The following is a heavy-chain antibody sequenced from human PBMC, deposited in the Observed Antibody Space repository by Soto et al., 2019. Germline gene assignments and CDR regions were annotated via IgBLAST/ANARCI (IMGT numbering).Heavy chain of an antibody. Sequence: GGSLRLSCAASGFTSITYSMNWVRQAPGKGLQWLSYISSSGDTTFYADSVKGRFTISRDNANKSLYLQMNSLRDDDTAVYYCARVRRDYYYFGMDVWGQGTTVTVSS. J-gene: IGHJ6*02. CDR1: GFTSITYS. CDR2: ISSSGDTT. CDR3: ARVRRDYYYFGMDV. V-gene: IGHV3-48*02.